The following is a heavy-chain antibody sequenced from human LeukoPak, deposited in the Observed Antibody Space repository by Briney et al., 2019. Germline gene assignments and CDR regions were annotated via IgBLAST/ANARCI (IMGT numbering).Heavy chain of an antibody. V-gene: IGHV3-7*05. D-gene: IGHD1-20*01. J-gene: IGHJ5*02. CDR2: INQAGSEK. CDR3: ARSITAKTNWFDP. Sequence: QPGGSLRLSCAGSGFTFSTYLMSWVRQVPGTGLEWVANINQAGSEKYYVDSVKGRFTISRDNAKNSLSLQMNSLRAEDTAVYYCARSITAKTNWFDPWGQGTLVTVSS. CDR1: GFTFSTYL.